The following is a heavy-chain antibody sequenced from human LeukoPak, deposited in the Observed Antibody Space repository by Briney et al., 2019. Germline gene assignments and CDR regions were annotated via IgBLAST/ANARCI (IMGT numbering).Heavy chain of an antibody. D-gene: IGHD4-17*01. CDR1: GXSVSIGSYY. CDR2: IDYSGST. J-gene: IGHJ4*02. Sequence: SETLSLTCTVSGXSVSIGSYYWIWIRQPPGKGLEWYGYIDYSGSTNYNPSLKSRVTISVDTSKNQFSLKLSSVTAADTAVYYCARGTMTTVTYYFDYWGQGTLVTVSS. V-gene: IGHV4-61*01. CDR3: ARGTMTTVTYYFDY.